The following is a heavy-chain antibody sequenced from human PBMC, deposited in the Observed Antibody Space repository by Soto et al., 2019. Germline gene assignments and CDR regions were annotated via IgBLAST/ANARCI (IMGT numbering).Heavy chain of an antibody. D-gene: IGHD3-10*01. Sequence: PGGSLRLSCTASGLSVRNNYMSWVRKAPGMGLEWVSVIYNDGTTYYADSVKGRFTLSRDTSKNTLSLQMGSLRAEDTAVYYCVRPLPSGRNYGMDVWGQGTTVTVSS. J-gene: IGHJ6*02. CDR3: VRPLPSGRNYGMDV. V-gene: IGHV3-53*01. CDR2: IYNDGTT. CDR1: GLSVRNNY.